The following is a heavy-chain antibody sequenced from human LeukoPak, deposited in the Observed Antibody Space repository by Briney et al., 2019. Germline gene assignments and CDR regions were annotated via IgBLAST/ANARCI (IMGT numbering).Heavy chain of an antibody. CDR2: IIPIFGTA. CDR1: GGTFSSYA. Sequence: SVKVSCKASGGTFSSYAISWVRQAPGQGLEWMGGIIPIFGTANYAQKFQGRVTITADKSTSTAYMELSSLRSEDTAVYYCAREDIVVVPAGYLDYWGQGTLVTVSS. CDR3: AREDIVVVPAGYLDY. D-gene: IGHD2-2*01. J-gene: IGHJ4*02. V-gene: IGHV1-69*06.